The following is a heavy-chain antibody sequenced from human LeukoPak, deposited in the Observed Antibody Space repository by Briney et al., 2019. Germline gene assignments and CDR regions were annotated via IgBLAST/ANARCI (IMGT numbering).Heavy chain of an antibody. D-gene: IGHD3-16*01. Sequence: PGGSLRLACAASGFTFSSYDMHWVRQATGKGLEWVSGIGIAGDTHYPDSVRGRFTIFRENAKNSLYLQMNSLRAEDTAVYYCARAKPPYHGRLDSWGQGILVTVSS. CDR1: GFTFSSYD. CDR3: ARAKPPYHGRLDS. V-gene: IGHV3-13*01. J-gene: IGHJ5*01. CDR2: IGIAGDT.